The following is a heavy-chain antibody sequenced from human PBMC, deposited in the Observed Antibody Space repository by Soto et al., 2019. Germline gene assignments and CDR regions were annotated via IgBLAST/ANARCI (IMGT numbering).Heavy chain of an antibody. CDR2: ISSSSYT. CDR3: ASLSPGWVRIAV. Sequence: GSLRLSCAASGFTFSDYYMSWIRQAPGKGLEWVSYISSSSYTNYADSVKGRFTISRDNAKNSLYLQMNSLRAEDTAVYYCASLSPGWVRIAVWGQGTTVTVSS. J-gene: IGHJ6*02. V-gene: IGHV3-11*06. D-gene: IGHD1-26*01. CDR1: GFTFSDYY.